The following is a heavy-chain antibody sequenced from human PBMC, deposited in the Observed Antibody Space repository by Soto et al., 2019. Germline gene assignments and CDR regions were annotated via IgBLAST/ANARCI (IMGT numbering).Heavy chain of an antibody. V-gene: IGHV3-30-3*01. CDR2: ISYDGSNK. CDR3: LVGWLNKKANWFDP. J-gene: IGHJ5*02. CDR1: GFTFSSYA. Sequence: GGSLRLSCAASGFTFSSYAMHWVRQAPGKGLEWVAVISYDGSNKYYADSVKGRFTISRDNSKNTLYLQMNSLRAEDTAVYYCLVGWLNKKANWFDPWGQGTLVTVSS. D-gene: IGHD2-8*02.